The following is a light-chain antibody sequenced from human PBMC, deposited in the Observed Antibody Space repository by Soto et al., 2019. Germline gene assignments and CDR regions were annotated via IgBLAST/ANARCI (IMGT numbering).Light chain of an antibody. Sequence: EIVLTQSPATLSLSPGERATLSCRASQSISTSLAWYQHKPGQAPRLLIYGASSRATGVPARFSGSGSGTDITLTISSLEPEDFAVYYCQQSSYWLTLGGGTKVEIK. CDR2: GAS. CDR3: QQSSYWLT. J-gene: IGKJ4*01. V-gene: IGKV3-11*01. CDR1: QSISTS.